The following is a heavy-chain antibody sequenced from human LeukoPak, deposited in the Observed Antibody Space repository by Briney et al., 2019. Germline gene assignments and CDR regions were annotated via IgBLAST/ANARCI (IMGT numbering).Heavy chain of an antibody. V-gene: IGHV3-74*01. CDR1: GFTFSSYW. CDR2: INSDGSST. CDR3: AREPPYSGSYGY. D-gene: IGHD1-26*01. J-gene: IGHJ4*02. Sequence: GGSLRLSCAASGFTFSSYWMHWVRQAPGKGLVWVSRINSDGSSTSYADSVKGRFTISRDNAKNTLYLRMNSLRAEDTAVYYCAREPPYSGSYGYWGQGTLVTVSS.